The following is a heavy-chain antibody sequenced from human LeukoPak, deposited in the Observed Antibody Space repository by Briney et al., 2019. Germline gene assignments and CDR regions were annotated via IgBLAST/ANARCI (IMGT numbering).Heavy chain of an antibody. CDR1: GGSISSGGYY. CDR3: ARDSYGILTGYSRFDP. Sequence: SQTLSLTCTVSGGSISSGGYYWSWIRQHPGKGLEWIGYIYYSGSTYYNPSLKSRVTISVDTSKNQFSLKLSSVTAADTAVYYCARDSYGILTGYSRFDPWGQGTLVTVSS. V-gene: IGHV4-31*03. J-gene: IGHJ5*02. CDR2: IYYSGST. D-gene: IGHD3-9*01.